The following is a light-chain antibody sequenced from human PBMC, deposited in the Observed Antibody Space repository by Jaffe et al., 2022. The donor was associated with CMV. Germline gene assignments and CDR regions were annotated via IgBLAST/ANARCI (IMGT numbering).Light chain of an antibody. J-gene: IGKJ2*01. CDR2: AAF. Sequence: DIQMTQSPSSLSASVGDRVTITCRASQSISNHLNWYQQKPGKAPKLLISAAFSLQSGVPSRFSGSGSGTDFTLTISSLHPEDFATYYCQQSYSIVYTFGQGTKLEIK. CDR1: QSISNH. CDR3: QQSYSIVYT. V-gene: IGKV1-39*01.